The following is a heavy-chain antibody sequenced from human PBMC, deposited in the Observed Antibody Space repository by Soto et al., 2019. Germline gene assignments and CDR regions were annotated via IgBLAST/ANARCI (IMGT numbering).Heavy chain of an antibody. CDR2: IYYSGST. CDR3: ARVHRAAAGGHNWFDP. V-gene: IGHV4-31*03. D-gene: IGHD6-13*01. CDR1: GGSISSGGYY. Sequence: SETLSLTCTVSGGSISSGGYYWSWIRQHPGKGLEWIGYIYYSGSTYYNPSLKSRVTISVDTSKNQFSLKLSSVTAADTAVYYCARVHRAAAGGHNWFDPWGQGTLVTVSS. J-gene: IGHJ5*02.